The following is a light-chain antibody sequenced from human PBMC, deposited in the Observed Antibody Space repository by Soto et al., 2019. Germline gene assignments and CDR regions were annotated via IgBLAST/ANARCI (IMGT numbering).Light chain of an antibody. CDR3: QAWDSSRDHPVV. CDR1: NIGSKS. V-gene: IGLV3-21*04. CDR2: YDS. J-gene: IGLJ2*01. Sequence: SYELTQPPSVSVAPGKTARITCGGNNIGSKSVHWYQQKPGQAPVLVIYYDSDRPSGIPERFSGSNSGNTATLTISRVEAGDEADYYCQAWDSSRDHPVVFGGGTKLTVL.